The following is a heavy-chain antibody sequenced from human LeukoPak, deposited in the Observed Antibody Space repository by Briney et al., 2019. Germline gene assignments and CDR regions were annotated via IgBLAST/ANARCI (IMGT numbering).Heavy chain of an antibody. CDR2: IGAYNGNT. D-gene: IGHD3-22*01. V-gene: IGHV1-18*01. CDR1: GYTFTSYG. CDR3: ARVLADYYDSSGYCDY. Sequence: GASVKVSCKASGYTFTSYGISWVRQAPGQGLEWMGWIGAYNGNTNYAQKLQGRVTMTTDTSTSTAYMELRSLRSDDTAVYYCARVLADYYDSSGYCDYWGQGTLVTVSS. J-gene: IGHJ4*02.